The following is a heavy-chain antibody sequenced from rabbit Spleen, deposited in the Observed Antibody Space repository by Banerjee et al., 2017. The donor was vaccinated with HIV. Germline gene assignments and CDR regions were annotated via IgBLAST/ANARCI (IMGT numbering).Heavy chain of an antibody. V-gene: IGHV1S7*01. D-gene: IGHD7-1*01. CDR2: IDPVFGIT. CDR1: GFTLSSYY. CDR3: VRDQAGYAGYGPYYFYL. J-gene: IGHJ4*01. Sequence: QLVESGGGLVKPEGSLKLSCKASGFTLSSYYMNWVRQAPGKGLEWIGYIDPVFGITYYANWVNGRFSISRENTHNTLYLQLSSLTAADTATYFCVRDQAGYAGYGPYYFYLWGPGTLVTVS.